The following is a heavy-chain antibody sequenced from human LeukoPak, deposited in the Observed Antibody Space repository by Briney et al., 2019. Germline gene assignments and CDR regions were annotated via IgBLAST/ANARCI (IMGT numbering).Heavy chain of an antibody. CDR1: GASISSGRNY. CDR3: ARHLSGSGMMHYLDY. CDR2: IYYSGSS. V-gene: IGHV4-39*01. Sequence: PSETRSFTCNVSGASISSGRNYWGWIRQSPGKGLEWIASIYYSGSSSYNPSLQSRVSISVDTSKNHIPLKLFSLTAADTALYYCARHLSGSGMMHYLDYWGQGTLVTVSS. J-gene: IGHJ4*02. D-gene: IGHD3-16*01.